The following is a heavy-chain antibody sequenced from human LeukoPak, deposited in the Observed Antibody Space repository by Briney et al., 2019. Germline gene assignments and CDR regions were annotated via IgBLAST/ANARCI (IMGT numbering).Heavy chain of an antibody. CDR1: GYSFSSHW. CDR2: IYPGDSDT. CDR3: ARHLALRDAFNI. J-gene: IGHJ3*02. V-gene: IGHV5-51*01. Sequence: GESLKISCKGSGYSFSSHWIGWVRQMPGEGLEWMGIIYPGDSDTRYSPSFQGQVTISANKSISTAYLQWSSLKATDTAMYYCARHLALRDAFNIWGQGTMVTVSS.